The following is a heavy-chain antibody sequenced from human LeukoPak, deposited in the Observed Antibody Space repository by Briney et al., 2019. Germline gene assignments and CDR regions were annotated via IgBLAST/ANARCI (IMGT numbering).Heavy chain of an antibody. Sequence: VASVKVSCKASGYTFIDYYMHWVRQAPGQGLERMGVINPRGGSTTYTQKFQGRVTMTRDTSTTTFYMEISSLRSEDTAVYYCARAYSGNYGYYVDSWGQGTLVTVSS. V-gene: IGHV1-46*01. CDR3: ARAYSGNYGYYVDS. CDR2: INPRGGST. CDR1: GYTFIDYY. J-gene: IGHJ4*02. D-gene: IGHD1-26*01.